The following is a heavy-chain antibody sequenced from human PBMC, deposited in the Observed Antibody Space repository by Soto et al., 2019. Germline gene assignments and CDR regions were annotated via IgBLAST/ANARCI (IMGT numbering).Heavy chain of an antibody. CDR1: GYTFTSYD. J-gene: IGHJ5*02. D-gene: IGHD6-13*01. CDR2: RNPNSGNT. V-gene: IGHV1-8*01. Sequence: QVQLVQSGAEVKKPGASVKVSCKASGYTFTSYDINWVRQATGQGLEWMGWRNPNSGNTGYAQKFQGRVSMTRNTSLSTADMELSSRRSEDTAVYYCARERSAAGTGWFDPWGQGTLVTVSS. CDR3: ARERSAAGTGWFDP.